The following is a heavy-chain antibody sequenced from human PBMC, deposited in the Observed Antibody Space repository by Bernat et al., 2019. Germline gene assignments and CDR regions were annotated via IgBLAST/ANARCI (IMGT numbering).Heavy chain of an antibody. Sequence: EVQLVETGGGLIQPGGSLRLSCAASGFTVSSNYMSWVRQAPGKGLEWVSVIYSGGSTYYADSVKGRFTISRDNSKNTLYLQMNSLRAEDTAVYYCAVGGICGTTAGWFDPWGQGTLVTVSS. J-gene: IGHJ5*02. D-gene: IGHD1-14*01. CDR3: AVGGICGTTAGWFDP. CDR1: GFTVSSNY. V-gene: IGHV3-53*02. CDR2: IYSGGST.